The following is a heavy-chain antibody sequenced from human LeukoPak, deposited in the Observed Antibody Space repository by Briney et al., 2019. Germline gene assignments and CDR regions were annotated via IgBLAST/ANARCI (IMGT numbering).Heavy chain of an antibody. CDR1: GGSFSGYY. Sequence: SETLSLTCAVYGGSFSGYYWSWIRQPPGKGLEWIGEINHSGSTNYNPSLKSRVTISVDTSKNQFSLKLSSVTAADTAVYYCARVSVTTWYYYYYYMDVWGKATTVTVSS. J-gene: IGHJ6*03. V-gene: IGHV4-34*01. D-gene: IGHD4-17*01. CDR2: INHSGST. CDR3: ARVSVTTWYYYYYYMDV.